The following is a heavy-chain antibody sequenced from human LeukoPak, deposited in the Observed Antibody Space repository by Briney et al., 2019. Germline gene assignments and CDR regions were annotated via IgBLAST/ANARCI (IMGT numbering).Heavy chain of an antibody. Sequence: SETLSLTCTVSGYSISSGYYWGWIRQPPGKGLERTGSIDHSGSTYYNPSLKSRITISVDTSKNQFSLKLSSVTAADTAVYYCARDSALAQAVMFDYWGQGTLVTVSS. CDR3: ARDSALAQAVMFDY. CDR1: GYSISSGYY. D-gene: IGHD6-19*01. CDR2: IDHSGST. J-gene: IGHJ4*02. V-gene: IGHV4-38-2*02.